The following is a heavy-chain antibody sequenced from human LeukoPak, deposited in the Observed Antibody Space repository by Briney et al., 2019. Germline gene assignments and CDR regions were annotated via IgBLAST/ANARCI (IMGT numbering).Heavy chain of an antibody. CDR3: ARARGSSGYYSLDAFDI. D-gene: IGHD3-3*01. Sequence: SWVRQPPEKGLEWIGEINDSGSTNYNPSLKSRVTISLDTSKNQFSLKLSSVTAADTAVYYCARARGSSGYYSLDAFDIWGQGTMVTVSS. J-gene: IGHJ3*02. CDR2: INDSGST. V-gene: IGHV4-34*01.